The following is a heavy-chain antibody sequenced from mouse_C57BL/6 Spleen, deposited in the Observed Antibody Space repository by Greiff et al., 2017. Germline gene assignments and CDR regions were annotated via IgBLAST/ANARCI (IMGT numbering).Heavy chain of an antibody. CDR3: ARGGLHGFAY. D-gene: IGHD3-1*01. CDR2: IYPRSGNT. Sequence: VKLVESGAELARPGASVKLSCKASGYTFTSYGISWVKQRTGQGLEWIGEIYPRSGNTYYNEKFKGKATLTADKSSSTAYMELRSLTSEDSAVYFCARGGLHGFAYWGQGTLVTVSA. V-gene: IGHV1-81*01. J-gene: IGHJ3*01. CDR1: GYTFTSYG.